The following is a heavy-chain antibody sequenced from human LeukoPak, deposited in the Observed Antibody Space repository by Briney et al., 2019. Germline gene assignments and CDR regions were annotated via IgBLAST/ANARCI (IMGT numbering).Heavy chain of an antibody. CDR1: GFIFSSYA. D-gene: IGHD3-3*01. CDR2: VSGSGANI. CDR3: AKGSSRFDFWTPYYSSYFDH. V-gene: IGHV3-23*01. Sequence: GGSLRLSCAGSGFIFSSYAMSWVRQAPGKGLEWVAAVSGSGANIYYADSVKGRFTISRDHSNKTVYLQLTSLGAEDTAVYYCAKGSSRFDFWTPYYSSYFDHWGQGTLVIVSS. J-gene: IGHJ4*02.